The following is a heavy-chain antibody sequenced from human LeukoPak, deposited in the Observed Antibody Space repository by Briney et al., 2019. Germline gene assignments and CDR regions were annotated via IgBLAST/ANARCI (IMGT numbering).Heavy chain of an antibody. CDR3: AREGGDTAIRY. D-gene: IGHD5-18*01. Sequence: PSETLSLTCAVYGGSFSGYYWSWIRQPPGKGLEWIGEINHSGSTNYNPSLKSRVTISVDTSKNQFSLKLSSVTAADTAVYYCAREGGDTAIRYWGQGTLVTVSS. J-gene: IGHJ4*02. CDR2: INHSGST. V-gene: IGHV4-34*01. CDR1: GGSFSGYY.